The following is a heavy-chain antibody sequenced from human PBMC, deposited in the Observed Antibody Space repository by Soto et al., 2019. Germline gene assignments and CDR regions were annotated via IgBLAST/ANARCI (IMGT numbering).Heavy chain of an antibody. D-gene: IGHD1-26*01. Sequence: GGSLRLSCAASGFTFSSYSMSWVRQAPGKGLEWVSSISSSSSYIHYADSVKGRFTISRDNAKNSLYLQMNSLRAEDTAVYYCAREWELRNWFDPWGQGTLVTVS. CDR3: AREWELRNWFDP. CDR1: GFTFSSYS. V-gene: IGHV3-21*01. CDR2: ISSSSSYI. J-gene: IGHJ5*02.